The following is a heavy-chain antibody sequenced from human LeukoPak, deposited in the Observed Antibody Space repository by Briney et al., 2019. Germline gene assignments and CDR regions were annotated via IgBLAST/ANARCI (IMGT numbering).Heavy chain of an antibody. Sequence: GGSLRLSCAASRFTFSTYAMSWVRQAPGKGLEWVSAISGSGGGTYYADSVKGRFTISRDNSKNTLYLQMNSLRAEDTAVYYCAKEHYYGSGSYYGFDYWGQGTLVTVSS. CDR2: ISGSGGGT. CDR1: RFTFSTYA. J-gene: IGHJ4*02. D-gene: IGHD3-10*01. V-gene: IGHV3-23*01. CDR3: AKEHYYGSGSYYGFDY.